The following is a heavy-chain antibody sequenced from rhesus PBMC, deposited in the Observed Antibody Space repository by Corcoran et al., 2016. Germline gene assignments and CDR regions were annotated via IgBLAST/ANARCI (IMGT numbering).Heavy chain of an antibody. J-gene: IGHJ4*01. CDR3: ARGEVVGTTIDY. Sequence: QVQLQESGPGLVKPSETLSLTCAVSGYSLSSGYGWSWIRPPPGKVLEWIGYIGSSSGRTNHNPSLKSRVTSSKDTSKNQFSLKLSSMTAADTAVYYCARGEVVGTTIDYWGQGVLVTVSS. CDR1: GYSLSSGYG. V-gene: IGHV4-127*01. D-gene: IGHD1-44*01. CDR2: IGSSSGRT.